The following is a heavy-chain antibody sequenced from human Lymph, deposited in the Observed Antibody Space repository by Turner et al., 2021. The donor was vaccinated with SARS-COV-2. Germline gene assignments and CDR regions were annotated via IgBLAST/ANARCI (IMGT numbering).Heavy chain of an antibody. Sequence: QVLLVQSGAEVQTPASSVKVSCKASGCTFSSYASSWVRQAPGQGLEWMGGISPMLDIANYAQKFQGRVTITADKSTSTAYMELSSLRSEDTAVYYCARDVTGPLGYWGQGTLVTVSS. V-gene: IGHV1-69*10. D-gene: IGHD1-20*01. CDR1: GCTFSSYA. CDR3: ARDVTGPLGY. J-gene: IGHJ4*02. CDR2: ISPMLDIA.